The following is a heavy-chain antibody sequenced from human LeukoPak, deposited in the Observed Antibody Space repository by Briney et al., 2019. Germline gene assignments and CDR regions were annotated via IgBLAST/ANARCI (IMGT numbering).Heavy chain of an antibody. CDR2: IDTDGNTK. V-gene: IGHV3-74*01. CDR1: GFTFNTYV. J-gene: IGHJ1*01. Sequence: GGSLCLSCAASGFTFNTYVMHWVRQAPGKGLVWVARIDTDGNTKTYADSVKGRFTISRDNDKQIPYVQINSLRAEDTSVYYCVRDKVGYKIWGQGTLGSVSS. CDR3: VRDKVGYKI. D-gene: IGHD5-18*01.